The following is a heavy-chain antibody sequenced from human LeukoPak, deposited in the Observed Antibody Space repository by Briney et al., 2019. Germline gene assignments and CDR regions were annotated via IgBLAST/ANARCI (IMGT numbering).Heavy chain of an antibody. J-gene: IGHJ6*03. CDR2: IYYSGST. D-gene: IGHD6-19*01. V-gene: IGHV4-39*07. Sequence: SETLSLTCTVSSGSISSSSYYWGWIRQPPGKGLEWIGSIYYSGSTYYNPSLKSRVTMSVDTSKNQFSLKLSSVTAADTAVYYCARDKRVAVAGTYIYYYYMDVWGNGTTVTISS. CDR1: SGSISSSSYY. CDR3: ARDKRVAVAGTYIYYYYMDV.